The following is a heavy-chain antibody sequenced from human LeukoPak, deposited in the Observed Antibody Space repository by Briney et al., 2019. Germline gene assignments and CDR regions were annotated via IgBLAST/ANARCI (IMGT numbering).Heavy chain of an antibody. D-gene: IGHD3-22*01. CDR1: GFIFGSYG. Sequence: SGGSLRLSCAASGFIFGSYGMSWVRQAPGKGLEWVSFITPNADRTSYADSVEGRFTISRDNPRNTLYMQMNSLRDEDTAVYYCAIMHGYYDGSGYWVQWGQGTLVTVSS. V-gene: IGHV3-23*01. CDR3: AIMHGYYDGSGYWVQ. CDR2: ITPNADRT. J-gene: IGHJ1*01.